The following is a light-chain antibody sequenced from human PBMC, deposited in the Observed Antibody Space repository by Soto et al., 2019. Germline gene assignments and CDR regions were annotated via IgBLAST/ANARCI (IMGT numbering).Light chain of an antibody. CDR3: QQYYSTPRDT. V-gene: IGKV4-1*01. CDR2: WAS. CDR1: QSVLYSSNNKNY. Sequence: DIVMTQSPDSLAVSLGERATINCKSSQSVLYSSNNKNYLAWYQQKPGQPPKLLIYWASTRESGVPDRFSGSGSGTDFPLTISSVQAEDVAVYYCQQYYSTPRDTFGGGTKVEIK. J-gene: IGKJ4*01.